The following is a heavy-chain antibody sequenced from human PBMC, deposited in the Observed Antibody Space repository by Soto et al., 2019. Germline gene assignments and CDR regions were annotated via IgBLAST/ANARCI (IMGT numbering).Heavy chain of an antibody. CDR1: GFTFSSYA. Sequence: EVQLLESGGGLVQPGGSLRLSCAASGFTFSSYAMSWVRQAPGKGLEWVSAISGSGGSTYYADSVKGRFTISRDKSRNTLYLQMHSLRAEDTAVYYGAKRRIAAAGAGSPQHANYYYYYMDVWGKGTTVTVSS. D-gene: IGHD6-13*01. J-gene: IGHJ6*03. V-gene: IGHV3-23*01. CDR2: ISGSGGST. CDR3: AKRRIAAAGAGSPQHANYYYYYMDV.